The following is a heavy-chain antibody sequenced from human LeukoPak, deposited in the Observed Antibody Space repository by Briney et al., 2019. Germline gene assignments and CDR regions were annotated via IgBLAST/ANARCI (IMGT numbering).Heavy chain of an antibody. D-gene: IGHD3-22*01. CDR2: INPNNGDT. J-gene: IGHJ4*02. CDR3: ARDRSSGYSDY. Sequence: ASVKVSCKASGYTFTGYYMHWVRQAPGQGLEWMGWINPNNGDTNYAQKFQGRVTITADKSTSTAYMELSSLRSEDTAVYYCARDRSSGYSDYWGQGTLVTVSS. CDR1: GYTFTGYY. V-gene: IGHV1-2*02.